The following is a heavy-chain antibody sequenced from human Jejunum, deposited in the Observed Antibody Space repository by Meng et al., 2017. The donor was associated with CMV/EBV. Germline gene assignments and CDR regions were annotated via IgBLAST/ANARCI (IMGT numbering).Heavy chain of an antibody. CDR2: MYYTGTT. CDR3: ARRGHYCGGDGECSLGFDY. Sequence: ISSYSWGWIPQPPGKGLELIGDMYYTGTTYYNPSLKTRVTMSLDTSKNQFSLKLSSVTAADTAVYYCARRGHYCGGDGECSLGFDYWGQGSLVTVSS. V-gene: IGHV4-39*07. CDR1: ISSYS. J-gene: IGHJ4*02. D-gene: IGHD2-21*01.